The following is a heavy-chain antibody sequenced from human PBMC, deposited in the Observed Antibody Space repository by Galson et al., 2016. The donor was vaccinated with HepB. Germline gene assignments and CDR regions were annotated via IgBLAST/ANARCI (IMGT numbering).Heavy chain of an antibody. CDR3: ASFGGSRNAFGV. V-gene: IGHV4-59*01. CDR2: IYFSVTT. CDR1: GGSIGTYY. D-gene: IGHD3-16*01. J-gene: IGHJ3*01. Sequence: SETLSLTCSISGGSIGTYYWSWIRQPPGEGLEWIGYIYFSVTTNYNPSLKSRVTISGDTSKKQFSLKLRSVTAADTALYYCASFGGSRNAFGVWGQGTMVTVSS.